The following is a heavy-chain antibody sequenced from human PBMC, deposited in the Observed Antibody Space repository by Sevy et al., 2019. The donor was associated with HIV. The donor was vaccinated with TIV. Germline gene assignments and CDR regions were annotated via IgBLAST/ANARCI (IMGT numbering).Heavy chain of an antibody. CDR1: GFTFSSYG. CDR3: AKDLIPGIAAAGTLPDLITHYYYGMDV. CDR2: ISYDGSNK. Sequence: GGSLRLSCAASGFTFSSYGMHWVRQAPGKGLEWVAVISYDGSNKYYADSVKGRFTISRDNSKNTLYLQMNSLRAEETAVYYCAKDLIPGIAAAGTLPDLITHYYYGMDVWGQGTTVTVSS. V-gene: IGHV3-30*18. D-gene: IGHD6-13*01. J-gene: IGHJ6*02.